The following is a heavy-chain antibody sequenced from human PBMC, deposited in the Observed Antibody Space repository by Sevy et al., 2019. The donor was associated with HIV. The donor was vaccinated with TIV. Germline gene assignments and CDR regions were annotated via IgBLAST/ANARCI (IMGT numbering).Heavy chain of an antibody. CDR2: IFYNRST. Sequence: SETLSITCTVSGGSISGYYWSWIRQPPGKGLEWIGYIFYNRSTNYNPSLKTRATISVDTSKNQFSLKLTSVTAADTAVYYCARAAPSYYYGVDVRGQGTTVTVSS. CDR1: GGSISGYY. V-gene: IGHV4-59*01. CDR3: ARAAPSYYYGVDV. J-gene: IGHJ6*02.